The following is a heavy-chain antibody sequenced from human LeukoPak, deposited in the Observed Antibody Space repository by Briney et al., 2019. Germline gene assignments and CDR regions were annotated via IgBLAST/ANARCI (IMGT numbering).Heavy chain of an antibody. V-gene: IGHV3-23*01. CDR3: ATRASSVAARRSTRDAFDI. CDR1: GFTFSSYA. CDR2: ISGRGGST. D-gene: IGHD6-6*01. J-gene: IGHJ3*02. Sequence: GGSLRLSCAASGFTFSSYAMSWVRQAPGKGLEWVSAISGRGGSTYYADSVKGRFTISRDNSKNTLYLQMNSLRAEDTAVYYCATRASSVAARRSTRDAFDIWGQGTMVTVSS.